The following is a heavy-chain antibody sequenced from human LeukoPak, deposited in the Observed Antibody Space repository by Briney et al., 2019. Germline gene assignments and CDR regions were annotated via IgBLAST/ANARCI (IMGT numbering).Heavy chain of an antibody. CDR2: IYYSGST. J-gene: IGHJ3*02. V-gene: IGHV4-30-4*01. CDR1: GGSISSGDYY. D-gene: IGHD2-21*02. Sequence: PSETLSLTCTVSGGSISSGDYYWSWIRQPPGKGLEWIGYIYYSGSTYYNPSLKSRVTISVDTSKNQFSLKLSSVTAADTAVYYCARAPVTLPPLAFDIWGQGTMVPVSS. CDR3: ARAPVTLPPLAFDI.